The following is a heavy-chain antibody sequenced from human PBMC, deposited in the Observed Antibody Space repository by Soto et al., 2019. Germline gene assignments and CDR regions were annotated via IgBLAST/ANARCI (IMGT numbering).Heavy chain of an antibody. D-gene: IGHD5-18*01. V-gene: IGHV1-18*01. J-gene: IGHJ4*02. CDR2: IIPYNGTT. CDR3: ARRTWIQLWLLDY. Sequence: GASVKVSCKASGGTFSSYAISWVRQAPGQGLEWMGGIIPYNGTTNYAQKFQGRVTMTTDTSTSTAYMELRSLRSDDTAVYYCARRTWIQLWLLDYWGQGTLVTVSS. CDR1: GGTFSSYA.